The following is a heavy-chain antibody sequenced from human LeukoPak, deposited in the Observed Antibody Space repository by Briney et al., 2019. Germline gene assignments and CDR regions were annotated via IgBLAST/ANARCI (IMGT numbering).Heavy chain of an antibody. J-gene: IGHJ4*02. V-gene: IGHV1-69*13. CDR1: GGTFSSYA. CDR3: AREAGTVYYFDY. CDR2: IIPIFGTA. Sequence: SVKVSCKASGGTFSSYAISWVRQAPGQGLEWMGGIIPIFGTANYAQKFQGRVTITADESTSTAYMELSSLRSEDTAVYYCAREAGTVYYFDYWGQGTLVTVSS. D-gene: IGHD4-17*01.